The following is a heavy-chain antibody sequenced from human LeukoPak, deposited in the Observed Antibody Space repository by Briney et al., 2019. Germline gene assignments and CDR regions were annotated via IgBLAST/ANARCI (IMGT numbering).Heavy chain of an antibody. V-gene: IGHV3-23*01. CDR3: AKWGDYDVLTGYYVSDY. J-gene: IGHJ4*02. CDR1: GFTFSNYA. CDR2: ITGSGSGI. D-gene: IGHD3-9*01. Sequence: GGFLRLSCAASGFTFSNYAMSWVRQAPGKGLEWVSAITGSGSGIYYADSMKSRFTISRDNSKNTLYLQINSLRAEDTAVYYCAKWGDYDVLTGYYVSDYWGQGTLVTVSS.